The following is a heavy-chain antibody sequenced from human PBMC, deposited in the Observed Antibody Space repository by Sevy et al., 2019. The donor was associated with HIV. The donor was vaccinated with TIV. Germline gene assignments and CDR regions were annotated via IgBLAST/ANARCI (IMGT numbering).Heavy chain of an antibody. J-gene: IGHJ4*02. D-gene: IGHD2-8*01. CDR1: GFDFSIYS. Sequence: GASLRLSCAASGFDFSIYSMSWVRQAPGKGLEWVSTLSFGCGKINYADSVKGRFTISRDNSKSSVYLQMNNMRVEDTAVYYCVREGCTKPHDYWGQGTLVTVSS. V-gene: IGHV3-23*01. CDR2: LSFGCGKI. CDR3: VREGCTKPHDY.